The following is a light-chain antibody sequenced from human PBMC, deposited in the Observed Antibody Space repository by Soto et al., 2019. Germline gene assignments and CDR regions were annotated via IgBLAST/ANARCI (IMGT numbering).Light chain of an antibody. CDR3: SSYTSTNTYV. CDR2: EVD. CDR1: RSDVGHYNF. V-gene: IGLV2-14*01. J-gene: IGLJ1*01. Sequence: QSVLTQPASVSGSPGQSITISCTGSRSDVGHYNFFFWYQQHPTKAPKLMIYEVDKRPSGVPYRFSGSKSANTASLTISGLQPEDEADYYCSSYTSTNTYVFGTGTKVTVL.